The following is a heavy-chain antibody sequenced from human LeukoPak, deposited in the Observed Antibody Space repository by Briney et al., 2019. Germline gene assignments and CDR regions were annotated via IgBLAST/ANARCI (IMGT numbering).Heavy chain of an antibody. CDR1: GFTFSSYS. CDR2: ISSSTSYI. D-gene: IGHD4-17*01. J-gene: IGHJ4*02. CDR3: ARAGGSTVSHSDY. V-gene: IGHV3-21*01. Sequence: GGSLRPSCAASGFTFSSYSMNWIRQAPGKGLEWVSSISSSTSYIYYADSVKGRFTISKDNAKNSLYLQMNSLRAEDTAVYYCARAGGSTVSHSDYWGQGTLVTVSS.